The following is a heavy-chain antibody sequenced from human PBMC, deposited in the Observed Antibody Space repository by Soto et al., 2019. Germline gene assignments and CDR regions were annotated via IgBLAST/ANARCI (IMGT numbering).Heavy chain of an antibody. J-gene: IGHJ6*02. CDR2: VSGYNGNT. V-gene: IGHV1-18*01. CDR1: GYIFTNYD. Sequence: QVQLVQSEPEVWKPGASVKVSCKASGYIFTNYDITWVRQAPGQGLEWMGWVSGYNGNTKYAQKFQDRVTMTTDTSTSTVYMELRSLRSDDTAVYYCARFGSAPYYYYGVDVWGQGTTVFVSS. CDR3: ARFGSAPYYYYGVDV. D-gene: IGHD3-10*01.